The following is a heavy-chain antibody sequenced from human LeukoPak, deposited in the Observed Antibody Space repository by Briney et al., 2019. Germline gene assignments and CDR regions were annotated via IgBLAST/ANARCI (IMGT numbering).Heavy chain of an antibody. D-gene: IGHD3-10*01. V-gene: IGHV1-3*03. CDR1: GYTFTTYA. J-gene: IGHJ4*02. CDR3: ARAAESDITMVRGDLYYFDY. Sequence: GASVKVSCTASGYTFTTYAMHWVRQAPGQRLEWMGWINAGNGNTRYSQEFQGRVTITRDTSASTASMELSSLRSEDMAVYYCARAAESDITMVRGDLYYFDYWGQGTLVTVSS. CDR2: INAGNGNT.